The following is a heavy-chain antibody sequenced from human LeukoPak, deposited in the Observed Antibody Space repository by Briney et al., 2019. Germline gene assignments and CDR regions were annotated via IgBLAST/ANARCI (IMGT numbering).Heavy chain of an antibody. CDR3: ASVRLWFGELSAFDY. J-gene: IGHJ4*02. D-gene: IGHD3-10*01. CDR2: ISGSGGST. CDR1: GFTFSSYD. V-gene: IGHV3-23*01. Sequence: GGSLRLSCAASGFTFSSYDMSWVRQAPGKGLEWVSSISGSGGSTYYADSVKGRFTISRDNSKNTLYLQMNSLRAEDTAVYYCASVRLWFGELSAFDYWGQGTLVTVSS.